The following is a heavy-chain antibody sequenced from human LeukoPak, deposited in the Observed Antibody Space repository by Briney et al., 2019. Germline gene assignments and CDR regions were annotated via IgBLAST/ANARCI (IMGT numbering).Heavy chain of an antibody. D-gene: IGHD3-22*01. CDR2: LYSSGST. CDR3: ARDRDYYESSGYYSDY. J-gene: IGHJ4*02. Sequence: GGSLRLSCAASGFIVRSNYMSWVRQAPGKGLEWVSVLYSSGSTYYADSVKGRFTISRDNSKNTLYLQMKSLTAEDTAVYYCARDRDYYESSGYYSDYWGQGTLVTVSS. CDR1: GFIVRSNY. V-gene: IGHV3-53*01.